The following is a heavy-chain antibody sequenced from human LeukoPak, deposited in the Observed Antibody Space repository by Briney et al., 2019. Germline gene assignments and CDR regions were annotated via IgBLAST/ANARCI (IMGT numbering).Heavy chain of an antibody. J-gene: IGHJ6*02. V-gene: IGHV1-69*13. D-gene: IGHD1-14*01. CDR2: IIPIFGTA. CDR3: ARLRRPRNYYYYYGMDV. CDR1: GGTFSSYA. Sequence: PVKVSCKASGGTFSSYAISWVRQAPGQGLEWMGGIIPIFGTANYAQKFQGRVTITADESTSTAYMELSSLRSEDTAVYYCARLRRPRNYYYYYGMDVWGQGTTLAVSS.